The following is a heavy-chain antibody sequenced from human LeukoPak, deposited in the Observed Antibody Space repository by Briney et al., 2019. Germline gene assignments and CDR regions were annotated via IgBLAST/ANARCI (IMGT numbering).Heavy chain of an antibody. Sequence: SETLSLTCTVSGGSISSSSYYWGWIRQPPGKGLEWIGSIYYSGSTYYNPSLKSRVTISVDTSKNQFSLKLSSATAADTAVYYCARQWIQLSSSNYFDYWGQGTLVTVSS. CDR1: GGSISSSSYY. J-gene: IGHJ4*02. CDR3: ARQWIQLSSSNYFDY. V-gene: IGHV4-39*01. D-gene: IGHD5-18*01. CDR2: IYYSGST.